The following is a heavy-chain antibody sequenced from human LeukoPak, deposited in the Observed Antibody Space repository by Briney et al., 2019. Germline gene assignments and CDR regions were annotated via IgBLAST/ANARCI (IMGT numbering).Heavy chain of an antibody. J-gene: IGHJ4*02. CDR3: VRHDGRGGATMGALDS. D-gene: IGHD5-12*01. Sequence: SETLSLTCTVSAVSISSSSHHWGWIRQSPGKGLEWIGSIYYSRTTYYNPSLNSRVTISVVTSKNQFSLQLSSVTAADTAVYYCVRHDGRGGATMGALDSWGQGSLVTVSS. CDR2: IYYSRTT. V-gene: IGHV4-39*01. CDR1: AVSISSSSHH.